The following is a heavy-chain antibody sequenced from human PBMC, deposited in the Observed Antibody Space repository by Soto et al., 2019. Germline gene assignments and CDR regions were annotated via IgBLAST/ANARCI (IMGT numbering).Heavy chain of an antibody. Sequence: QVQLVQSGAEVKKPGASVKVSCKASGYTFTSYDINWVRQATGQGLEWMGWMNPNSGNTGYAQKFQGRATMARNTSKSTAYRELSSLRSEDTAGYYCARGAAYYYGSGTGGGGYWGQGTLVTVSS. J-gene: IGHJ4*02. V-gene: IGHV1-8*01. CDR1: GYTFTSYD. D-gene: IGHD3-10*01. CDR3: ARGAAYYYGSGTGGGGY. CDR2: MNPNSGNT.